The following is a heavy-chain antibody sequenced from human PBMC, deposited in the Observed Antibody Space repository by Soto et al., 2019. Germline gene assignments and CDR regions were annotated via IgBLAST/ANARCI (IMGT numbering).Heavy chain of an antibody. CDR1: GDSISSTFYY. Sequence: QLQVQESGPGLVKPSETLSLACTVSGDSISSTFYYWGWIRQPPGKGLEWIGYIYYSGNTYYNPSPKSRVTISVDTSKNQFSLKMKSVTAADAALYYCARQSHDYDAFDIWGQGTMVTVSS. CDR2: IYYSGNT. D-gene: IGHD1-1*01. J-gene: IGHJ3*02. CDR3: ARQSHDYDAFDI. V-gene: IGHV4-39*01.